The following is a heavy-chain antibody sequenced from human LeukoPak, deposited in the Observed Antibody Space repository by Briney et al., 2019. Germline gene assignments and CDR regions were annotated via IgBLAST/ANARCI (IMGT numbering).Heavy chain of an antibody. CDR3: ARGGMRDTAMVLFDH. CDR2: INPNSGGT. J-gene: IGHJ4*02. CDR1: GYTFTGYY. Sequence: GASVKVSCKASGYTFTGYYMHWVRQAPGRGLGWMGWINPNSGGTNYAQKFQGWVTMTRDTSISTAYMELSRLRSDDTAVYYCARGGMRDTAMVLFDHWGQGTLVTVSS. V-gene: IGHV1-2*04. D-gene: IGHD5-18*01.